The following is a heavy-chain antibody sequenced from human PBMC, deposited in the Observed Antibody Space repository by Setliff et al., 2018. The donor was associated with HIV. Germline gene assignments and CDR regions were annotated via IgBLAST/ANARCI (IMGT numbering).Heavy chain of an antibody. CDR2: IYYSGST. CDR1: GGSISSSSYY. Sequence: SETLSLPCTVSGGSISSSSYYWGWIRQPPGKGLEWIGSIYYSGSTYYNPSLKSRVTISVDTSKNQFSLKLSSVTAADTAVYYCAAVTGSYSPGCGAYFDYWGQGTLVTVSS. D-gene: IGHD3-10*01. J-gene: IGHJ4*02. CDR3: AAVTGSYSPGCGAYFDY. V-gene: IGHV4-39*01.